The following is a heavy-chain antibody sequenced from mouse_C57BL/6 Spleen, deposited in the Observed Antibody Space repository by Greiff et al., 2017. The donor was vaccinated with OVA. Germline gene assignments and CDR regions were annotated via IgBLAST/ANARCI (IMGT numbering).Heavy chain of an antibody. V-gene: IGHV1-81*01. J-gene: IGHJ4*01. CDR2: IYPRSGNT. CDR1: GYTFTSYG. D-gene: IGHD3-2*02. CDR3: ARESVSSGYGYAMDY. Sequence: QVQLQQSGAELARPGASVKLSCKASGYTFTSYGISWVKQRTGQGLEWIGEIYPRSGNTYYNEKFKGKATLTADKSSSTAYMELRSLTSEDSAVYFCARESVSSGYGYAMDYWGQGTSVTVSS.